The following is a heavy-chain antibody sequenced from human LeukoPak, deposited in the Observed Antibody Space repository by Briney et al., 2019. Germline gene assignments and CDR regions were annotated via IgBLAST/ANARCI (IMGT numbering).Heavy chain of an antibody. J-gene: IGHJ6*02. Sequence: GSLRLSCAASGFTFSGSAMHWVRQASGKGLEWVGRIRSKANSYATAYAASVKGRFTISRDDSKNTAYLQMNSLKTEDTAVYYCTRLVVLRPGIAAAGQTTLAYGMDVWGQGTTVTVSS. CDR2: IRSKANSYAT. CDR1: GFTFSGSA. CDR3: TRLVVLRPGIAAAGQTTLAYGMDV. V-gene: IGHV3-73*01. D-gene: IGHD6-13*01.